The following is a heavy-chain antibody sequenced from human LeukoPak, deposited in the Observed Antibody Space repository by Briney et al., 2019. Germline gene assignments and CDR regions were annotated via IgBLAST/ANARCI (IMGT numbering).Heavy chain of an antibody. Sequence: ASVKVPCKASGYTFSNYGVSWVRQAPGQGLEWMGWISAYNGDTKSAQKLQGRFTMTTDTSTNTAYMELRSLRSDDTALYYCARDHASSGQLFDYWGQGTLVTVSS. CDR1: GYTFSNYG. CDR3: ARDHASSGQLFDY. V-gene: IGHV1-18*01. CDR2: ISAYNGDT. D-gene: IGHD6-25*01. J-gene: IGHJ4*02.